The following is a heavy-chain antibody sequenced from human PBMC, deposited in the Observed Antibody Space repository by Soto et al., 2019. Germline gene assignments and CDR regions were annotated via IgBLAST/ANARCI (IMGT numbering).Heavy chain of an antibody. Sequence: GGSLRLSCAASGFTFCSYAMHWVRRAPGKGLEFVSAISSNGGSTYYANSVKGRFTISRDNSKNTLYLQMGSLRAEDMAVYYCARGGVVVPAAILYYYYGMDVWGQGTTVTVSS. D-gene: IGHD2-2*01. J-gene: IGHJ6*02. CDR2: ISSNGGST. CDR1: GFTFCSYA. V-gene: IGHV3-64*01. CDR3: ARGGVVVPAAILYYYYGMDV.